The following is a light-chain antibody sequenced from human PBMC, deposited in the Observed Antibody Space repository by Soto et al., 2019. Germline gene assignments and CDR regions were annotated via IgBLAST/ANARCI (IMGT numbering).Light chain of an antibody. CDR3: QQSYSSPPWT. CDR2: RAS. J-gene: IGKJ1*01. Sequence: DIQMTHSPSSLSASVGDRVTISCRTSQRISTYLNWYQQKPGTAPRLLIYRASSVKSGVPPRFSGSGSGRDFTLTISSLRPEDIATYFCQQSYSSPPWTFGQGTKVDIK. V-gene: IGKV1-39*01. CDR1: QRISTY.